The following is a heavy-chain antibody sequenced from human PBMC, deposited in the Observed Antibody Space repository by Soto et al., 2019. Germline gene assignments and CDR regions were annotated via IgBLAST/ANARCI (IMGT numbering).Heavy chain of an antibody. D-gene: IGHD3-3*01. CDR1: GYTFTSYG. CDR2: ISAYNGNT. J-gene: IGHJ6*03. Sequence: ASVKVSCKASGYTFTSYGISWVRQAPGQGLEWMGWISAYNGNTNYAQKLQGRVTMTTDTSTSTAYMELRSLRSDDTAVYYCARGSRGDLNYDFWSGYYYYYMDVWGKGTTVTVSS. CDR3: ARGSRGDLNYDFWSGYYYYYMDV. V-gene: IGHV1-18*01.